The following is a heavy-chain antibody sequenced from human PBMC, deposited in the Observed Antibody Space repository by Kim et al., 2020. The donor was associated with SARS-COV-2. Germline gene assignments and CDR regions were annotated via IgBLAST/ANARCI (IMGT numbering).Heavy chain of an antibody. J-gene: IGHJ4*02. CDR2: ISAYNGNT. V-gene: IGHV1-18*01. D-gene: IGHD3-22*01. Sequence: ASVKVSCKASGYTFTSYGISWVRQAPGQGLEWMGWISAYNGNTNYAQKLQGRVTMTTDTSTSTAYMELRSLRSDDTAVYYCARVGFYDSSGYYWGRNDYWGQGTLVTVSS. CDR3: ARVGFYDSSGYYWGRNDY. CDR1: GYTFTSYG.